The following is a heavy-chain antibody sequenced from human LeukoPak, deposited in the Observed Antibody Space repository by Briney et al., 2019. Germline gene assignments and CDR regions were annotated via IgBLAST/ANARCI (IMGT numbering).Heavy chain of an antibody. CDR2: INPNSGGT. CDR1: GYTFTSYY. D-gene: IGHD3-22*01. J-gene: IGHJ4*02. Sequence: GASVKVSCKPSGYTFTSYYMHWVRQAPGQGLEWMGWINPNSGGTNYAQKFQGRVTMTRDTSISTAYMELSRLRSDDTAVYYCARDFMISDYYDSSGYYYVLGYWGQGTLVTVSS. CDR3: ARDFMISDYYDSSGYYYVLGY. V-gene: IGHV1-2*02.